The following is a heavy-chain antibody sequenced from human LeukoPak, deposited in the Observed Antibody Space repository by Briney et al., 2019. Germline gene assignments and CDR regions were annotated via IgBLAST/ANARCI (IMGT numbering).Heavy chain of an antibody. D-gene: IGHD6-19*01. CDR2: IKQDGSEK. V-gene: IGHV3-7*05. CDR3: ARLRLESGWTVPGY. J-gene: IGHJ4*02. CDR1: GFTFSNYW. Sequence: GGSLRLSCAASGFTFSNYWMIWVRQAPGKGLEWVGNIKQDGSEKRYADSVRGRFTISRDNAQTSLYLQMNSLRAEDTAVYYCARLRLESGWTVPGYWGQGTLVTVSS.